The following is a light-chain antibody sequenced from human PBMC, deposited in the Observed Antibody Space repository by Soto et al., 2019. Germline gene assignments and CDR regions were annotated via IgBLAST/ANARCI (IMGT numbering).Light chain of an antibody. V-gene: IGLV2-23*01. Sequence: QSALTQPASVSGSHGQSITISCTGISSDVGTYNLVSWYQHHPGRGPKLMIYDGSNRPSGVSTRFSGSKSGSTASLTISGLQAEDEADYYCCSFAGGATVVFGGGTKLTVL. J-gene: IGLJ2*01. CDR1: SSDVGTYNL. CDR3: CSFAGGATVV. CDR2: DGS.